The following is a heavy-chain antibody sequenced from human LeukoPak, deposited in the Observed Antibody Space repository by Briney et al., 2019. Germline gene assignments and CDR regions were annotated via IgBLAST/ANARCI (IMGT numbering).Heavy chain of an antibody. V-gene: IGHV4-59*01. CDR1: GGSISSYY. J-gene: IGHJ3*02. Sequence: SETLSLTCTVSGGSISSYYWSWIRQPPGKGLEWIGYIYYSGSTNYNPSLKSRVTISVDTSKNQSSLKLSSVTAADTAVYYCARLAYCSSTSCYIGAFDIWGQGTMVTVSS. CDR2: IYYSGST. CDR3: ARLAYCSSTSCYIGAFDI. D-gene: IGHD2-2*02.